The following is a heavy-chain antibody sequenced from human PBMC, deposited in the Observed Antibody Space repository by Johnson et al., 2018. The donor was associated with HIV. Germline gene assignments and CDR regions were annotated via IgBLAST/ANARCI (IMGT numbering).Heavy chain of an antibody. V-gene: IGHV3-9*01. J-gene: IGHJ3*02. CDR1: GFTFDDYA. Sequence: VQLVESGGGLVQPGRSLRLSCAPSGFTFDDYAMHWVRQVPGKGLEWVSGISWNSVTIGYADSVTGRSTISRDNAKNSLYLQMNNLRSEDTALYYCARGWQLHGGLDIWGQGTMVTVSS. CDR3: ARGWQLHGGLDI. D-gene: IGHD3-10*01. CDR2: ISWNSVTI.